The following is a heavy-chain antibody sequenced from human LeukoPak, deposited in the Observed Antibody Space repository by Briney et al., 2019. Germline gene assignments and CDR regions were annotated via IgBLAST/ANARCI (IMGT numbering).Heavy chain of an antibody. CDR1: GYTFTGYY. V-gene: IGHV1-2*02. D-gene: IGHD3-22*01. CDR2: INPNSGGT. CDR3: ARDRNYYDHNGNFDY. Sequence: GASLKVSCKASGYTFTGYYVHWVRQAPGQGLEWMGWINPNSGGTNYAQKFQGRVTMTRDTSISTAYMELSRLRSDDTAVYYCARDRNYYDHNGNFDYWGQGTLVTVSS. J-gene: IGHJ4*02.